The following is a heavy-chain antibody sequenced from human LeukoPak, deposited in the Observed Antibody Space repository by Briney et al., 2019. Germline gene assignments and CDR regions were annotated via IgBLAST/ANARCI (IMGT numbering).Heavy chain of an antibody. D-gene: IGHD3-16*01. Sequence: GGSLRLSCAASGFTFSSYGMSWVRQAPGKGLEWVSAISGSGGSTYYADSVKGRFTISRDNSKNTLYLQMNSLRAEDTAVYYCAKGPCVWGSPPWGYMDVWGKGTTVTISS. CDR2: ISGSGGST. CDR3: AKGPCVWGSPPWGYMDV. J-gene: IGHJ6*03. CDR1: GFTFSSYG. V-gene: IGHV3-23*01.